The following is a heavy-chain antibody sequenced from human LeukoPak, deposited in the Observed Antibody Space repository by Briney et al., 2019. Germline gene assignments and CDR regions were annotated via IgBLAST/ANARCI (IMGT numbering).Heavy chain of an antibody. CDR1: GGSFSGYY. CDR2: INHSGST. Sequence: SETLSLTCAVYGGSFSGYYWSWIRQPPGKGLEWIGEINHSGSTNYNPSLKSRVTISVDTSKNQFSLKLSSVTAADTAVYYCASDSSSYDYWGQGTLVTVSS. CDR3: ASDSSSYDY. D-gene: IGHD6-13*01. J-gene: IGHJ4*02. V-gene: IGHV4-34*01.